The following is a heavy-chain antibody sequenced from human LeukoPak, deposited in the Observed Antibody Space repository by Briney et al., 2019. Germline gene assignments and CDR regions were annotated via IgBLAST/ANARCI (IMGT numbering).Heavy chain of an antibody. J-gene: IGHJ4*02. D-gene: IGHD6-13*01. Sequence: GGFLRLSCAASGFTFSSYSMNWVRQAPGKGLEWVSSISSSSSYIYYADSVKGRFTISRDNAKNSLYLQMNSLRAEDTAVYYCARVTHSSSWYDFDYWGQGTLVTVPS. V-gene: IGHV3-21*01. CDR3: ARVTHSSSWYDFDY. CDR1: GFTFSSYS. CDR2: ISSSSSYI.